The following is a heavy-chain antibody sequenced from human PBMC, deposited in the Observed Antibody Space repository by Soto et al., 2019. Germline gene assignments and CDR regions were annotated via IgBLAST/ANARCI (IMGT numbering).Heavy chain of an antibody. D-gene: IGHD6-13*01. CDR3: ARDPPGYSGSWYPPRGRDYCHCRMDV. V-gene: IGHV6-1*01. Sequence: PSQTLSLTCAISGDSVSSNSAAWNWIRQSPSRGLEWLGRTYYRSKWYNDYAVSVKSRITINPDTSKNQFSLQLNSVTPEDTAVYYWARDPPGYSGSWYPPRGRDYCHCRMDVWGQGTTVTVSS. CDR1: GDSVSSNSAA. J-gene: IGHJ6*02. CDR2: TYYRSKWYN.